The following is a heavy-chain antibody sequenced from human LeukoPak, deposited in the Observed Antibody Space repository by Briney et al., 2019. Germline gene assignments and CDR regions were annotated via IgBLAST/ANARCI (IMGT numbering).Heavy chain of an antibody. CDR2: IYTSGST. CDR1: GSSISSYY. Sequence: PSETLSLTCNVSGSSISSYYWSWIRQPAGQGLEWIGRIYTSGSTNYNPSLKSRVTMSVDTSKNQFSLRLNSVTAADTAVYYCARLPTGNWYFDLWGRGILVTVSS. D-gene: IGHD4-17*01. CDR3: ARLPTGNWYFDL. J-gene: IGHJ2*01. V-gene: IGHV4-4*07.